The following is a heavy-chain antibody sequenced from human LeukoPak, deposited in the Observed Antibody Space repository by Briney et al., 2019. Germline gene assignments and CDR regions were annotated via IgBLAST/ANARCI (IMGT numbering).Heavy chain of an antibody. CDR3: AKLSTYYYDSSGYCFDY. CDR2: ISGSGGST. CDR1: GFTFGDHA. J-gene: IGHJ4*02. D-gene: IGHD3-22*01. Sequence: PGGSLRLSCTASGFTFGDHAMSWVRQAPGKGLEWVSAISGSGGSTYYADSVKGRFTISRDNSKNTLYLQMNSLRAEDTAVYYCAKLSTYYYDSSGYCFDYWGQGTLVTVSS. V-gene: IGHV3-23*01.